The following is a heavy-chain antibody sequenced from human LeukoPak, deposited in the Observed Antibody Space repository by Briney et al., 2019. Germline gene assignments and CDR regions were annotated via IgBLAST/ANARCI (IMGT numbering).Heavy chain of an antibody. D-gene: IGHD3-16*02. CDR1: GYESSGYG. CDR3: AKDSPRDDLLSGGYRYSRRVGDF. V-gene: IGHV1-18*01. CDR2: ISAYNGKT. J-gene: IGHJ4*02. Sequence: ASVKVSCMAPGYESSGYGTRSVRQAPGQGLEWMGWISAYNGKTKYAEKFQGRLTMTTETSTSTAYMELNGVTSAGRAVYYCAKDSPRDDLLSGGYRYSRRVGDFWGQGTLVTASS.